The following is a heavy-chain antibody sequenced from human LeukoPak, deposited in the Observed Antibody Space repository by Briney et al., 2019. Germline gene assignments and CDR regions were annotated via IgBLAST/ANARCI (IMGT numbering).Heavy chain of an antibody. J-gene: IGHJ4*02. CDR3: TRQGYYYDSSGYYYVDY. D-gene: IGHD3-22*01. CDR2: IRSKANSYAT. CDR1: GFTLSGSA. Sequence: GGSLRLSCAASGFTLSGSAMHWVRQASGKGLEWVGRIRSKANSYATAYAASVKGRFTISRDDSKNTAYLQMNSLKTEDTAVYYCTRQGYYYDSSGYYYVDYWGQGTLVTVSS. V-gene: IGHV3-73*01.